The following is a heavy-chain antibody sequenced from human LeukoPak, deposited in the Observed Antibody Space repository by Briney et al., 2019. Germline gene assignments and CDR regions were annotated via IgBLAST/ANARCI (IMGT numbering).Heavy chain of an antibody. CDR3: AKGGHYSFFDY. Sequence: GGSLRLSCAASGLTFRNYAMTWVRQAPGKGLEWVSTISGDGTDKYFADSVKGRFTISRDNSKSTVSLQMNSLRVEDMAVYYCAKGGHYSFFDYWGQGTLVTVSS. V-gene: IGHV3-23*01. D-gene: IGHD2-15*01. J-gene: IGHJ4*02. CDR1: GLTFRNYA. CDR2: ISGDGTDK.